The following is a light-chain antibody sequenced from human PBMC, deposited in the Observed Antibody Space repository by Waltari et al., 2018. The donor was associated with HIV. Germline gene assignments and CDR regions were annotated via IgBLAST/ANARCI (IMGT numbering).Light chain of an antibody. V-gene: IGKV1-8*01. CDR3: QQYYTYPQT. CDR1: QSISTS. Sequence: IRMTPSPSSFSAYTGDSVTITCRASQSISTSLAWYQLKPGKAPKLLIYGASTLQSGVPSRFSGSGSGTDFTLTISCLQSDDFATYSCQQYYTYPQTFGQGTTVEIK. J-gene: IGKJ1*01. CDR2: GAS.